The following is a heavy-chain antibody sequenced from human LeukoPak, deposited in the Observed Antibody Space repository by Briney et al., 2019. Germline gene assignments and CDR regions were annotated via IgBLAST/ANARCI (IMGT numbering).Heavy chain of an antibody. J-gene: IGHJ4*02. CDR2: VSVSGNT. V-gene: IGHV3-23*01. D-gene: IGHD2-21*01. Sequence: GGSLRLSCAASGFTLSSYAMSWVRQAPGKGLEWVSAVSVSGNTYHADSVKGRFTISRDSSKNTLYLQMNRLRAEDAAVYYCAKAPVTTCSGAYCYPFDYWGQGTLVTVSS. CDR1: GFTLSSYA. CDR3: AKAPVTTCSGAYCYPFDY.